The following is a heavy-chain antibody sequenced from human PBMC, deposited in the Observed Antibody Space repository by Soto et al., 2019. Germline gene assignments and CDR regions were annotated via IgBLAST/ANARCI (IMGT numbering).Heavy chain of an antibody. J-gene: IGHJ5*02. V-gene: IGHV3-23*01. CDR1: GFTFSRYA. CDR2: ISGSGGST. Sequence: EVQLLESGGGLVQPGGSLRLSCAASGFTFSRYAMSWVRQAPGKGLEWVSAISGSGGSTYYADSAKGRFTISRDNSNNTLNLQMNSLRAEDSAVYYCATDSAYCVGDCLPGWFDPWGQGTLVTVSS. CDR3: ATDSAYCVGDCLPGWFDP. D-gene: IGHD2-21*02.